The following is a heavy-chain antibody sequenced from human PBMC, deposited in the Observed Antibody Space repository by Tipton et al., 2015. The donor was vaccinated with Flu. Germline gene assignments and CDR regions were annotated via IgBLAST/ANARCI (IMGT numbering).Heavy chain of an antibody. Sequence: TLSLTCTVSGGSVSSSDFYWGWVRQPPGKGPEWIGRVYTSGNTKYNPSLESRVTMSVDTSKNHFSLKLSSVTAADTAVYYCARVGDLWSGTNYGLDVWGQGTTVTVSS. V-gene: IGHV4-39*07. D-gene: IGHD3-3*01. J-gene: IGHJ6*02. CDR2: VYTSGNT. CDR1: GGSVSSSDFY. CDR3: ARVGDLWSGTNYGLDV.